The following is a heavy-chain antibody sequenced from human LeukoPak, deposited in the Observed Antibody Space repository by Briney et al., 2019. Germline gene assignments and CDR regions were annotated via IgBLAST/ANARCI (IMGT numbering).Heavy chain of an antibody. CDR1: GFTFRTYG. V-gene: IGHV3-48*03. CDR3: ARDGSSWSREIDY. CDR2: ISGSGDSI. J-gene: IGHJ4*02. Sequence: PGGTLRLSCAASGFTFRTYGMNWVRQAPGKGLEWISYISGSGDSIYYADAVKGRFTISRDDAKNSLYLQLNSLRAEDTAVYYCARDGSSWSREIDYWGQGTLVTVSS. D-gene: IGHD6-13*01.